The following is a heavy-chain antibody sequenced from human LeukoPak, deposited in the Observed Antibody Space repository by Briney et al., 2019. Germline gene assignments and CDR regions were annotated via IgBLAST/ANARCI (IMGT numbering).Heavy chain of an antibody. CDR3: ARVGYCSSTSCYTGYYYMDV. CDR2: IYYSGST. J-gene: IGHJ6*03. D-gene: IGHD2-2*02. CDR1: GGSISSYY. Sequence: PSETLSLTCTVSGGSISSYYWSWIRQPPGKGLEWIGSIYYSGSTNYNPSLKSRVTISVDTSKNQFSLKLSSVTAEDTAVYYCARVGYCSSTSCYTGYYYMDVWGKGTTVTVSS. V-gene: IGHV4-59*01.